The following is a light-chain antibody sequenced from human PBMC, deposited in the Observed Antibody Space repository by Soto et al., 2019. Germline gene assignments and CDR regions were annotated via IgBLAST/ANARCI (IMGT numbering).Light chain of an antibody. CDR3: QSFDSSLSGWL. J-gene: IGLJ3*02. Sequence: QSVLTQPPSVSGAPGQGVTISCTGSSSNIGAGYDVHWYQQLPGTAPKLLISGDTNRPSGVPDRFSGSKSGTSASLAITGLRAEDEADYYCQSFDSSLSGWLFGGGTKLTVL. CDR2: GDT. V-gene: IGLV1-40*01. CDR1: SSNIGAGYD.